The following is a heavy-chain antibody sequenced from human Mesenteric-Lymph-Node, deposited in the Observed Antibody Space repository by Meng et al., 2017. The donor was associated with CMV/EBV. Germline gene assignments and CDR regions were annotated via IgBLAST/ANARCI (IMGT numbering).Heavy chain of an antibody. CDR3: ARDVSGSYAAPPLL. D-gene: IGHD1-26*01. CDR2: ISSSSSYI. Sequence: GESLKISCAASGFTFSSYSMNWVRQAPGKGLEWVSSISSSSSYIYYADSVKGRFTISRDNAKNSLYLQMNSLRAEDTAVYYCARDVSGSYAAPPLLWGQGTLVTVSS. CDR1: GFTFSSYS. V-gene: IGHV3-21*01. J-gene: IGHJ4*02.